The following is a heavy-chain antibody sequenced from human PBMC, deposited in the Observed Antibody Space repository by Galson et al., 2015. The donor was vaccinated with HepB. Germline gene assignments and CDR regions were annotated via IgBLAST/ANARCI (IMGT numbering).Heavy chain of an antibody. D-gene: IGHD3-3*01. V-gene: IGHV3-23*01. CDR3: AKAVRFLGWTYYFDY. CDR2: ISGSGGST. Sequence: SLRLSCAASGFTFSSYAMSWVRQAPGKGPEWVSTISGSGGSTYYADSVKGRFTISRDNSKNTLYLQMNSLRAEDTAVYYCAKAVRFLGWTYYFDYWGQGTLVTVSS. CDR1: GFTFSSYA. J-gene: IGHJ4*02.